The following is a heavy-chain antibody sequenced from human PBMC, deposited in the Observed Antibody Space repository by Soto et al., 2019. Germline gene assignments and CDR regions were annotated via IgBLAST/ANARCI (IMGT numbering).Heavy chain of an antibody. CDR1: GGSISSGGYY. CDR2: IYYSGST. D-gene: IGHD3-3*01. V-gene: IGHV4-31*03. Sequence: SETLSLTCTVSGGSISSGGYYWSWIRQHPGKGLEWIGYIYYSGSTYYNPSLKSRVTISVDTSKNQFSLKLSSVTAADPAVYYCAIFWSGYYFDYWGQGTLVTVSS. J-gene: IGHJ4*02. CDR3: AIFWSGYYFDY.